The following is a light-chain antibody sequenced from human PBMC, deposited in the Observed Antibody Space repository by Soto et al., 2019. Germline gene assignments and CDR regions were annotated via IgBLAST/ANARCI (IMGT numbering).Light chain of an antibody. V-gene: IGLV1-44*01. CDR1: SSNIGSNT. Sequence: QSVLTQPPSASGTPGQRVTISCSGSSSNIGSNTVNWNQQLPGTAPKLLIYSNNQRPSGVPDRFSGSKSGTSASLAISGLQSEDEADYYCAEWDDSLNGVVFGGGTKLTVL. J-gene: IGLJ2*01. CDR2: SNN. CDR3: AEWDDSLNGVV.